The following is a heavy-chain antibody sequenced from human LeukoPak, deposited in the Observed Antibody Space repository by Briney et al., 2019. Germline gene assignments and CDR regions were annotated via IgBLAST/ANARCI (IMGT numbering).Heavy chain of an antibody. V-gene: IGHV4-59*08. D-gene: IGHD4-17*01. Sequence: PSETLSLTCTVSGGSISSYYWSCIRQPPGKGLEWIGYIYYSGSTNYNPSLKSRVTISVDTSKNQFSLKLSSVTAADTAVYYCARRIAGMDYGDYLDCWGQGTLVTVSS. CDR1: GGSISSYY. CDR3: ARRIAGMDYGDYLDC. J-gene: IGHJ4*02. CDR2: IYYSGST.